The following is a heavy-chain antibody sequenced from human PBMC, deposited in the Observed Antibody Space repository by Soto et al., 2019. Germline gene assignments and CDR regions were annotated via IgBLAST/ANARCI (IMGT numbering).Heavy chain of an antibody. CDR2: ISGSGGST. V-gene: IGHV3-23*01. CDR3: AKDGVRATMVRGYPSEKKY. J-gene: IGHJ4*02. CDR1: GFTFSSYA. D-gene: IGHD3-10*01. Sequence: EVQLLESGGGLVQPGGSLRLSCAASGFTFSSYAMSWVRQAPGKGLEWVSAISGSGGSTYYADSVKGRFTISRDNSKNTLYLQMNSLRAEDTAVYYCAKDGVRATMVRGYPSEKKYWGQGTLVTVSS.